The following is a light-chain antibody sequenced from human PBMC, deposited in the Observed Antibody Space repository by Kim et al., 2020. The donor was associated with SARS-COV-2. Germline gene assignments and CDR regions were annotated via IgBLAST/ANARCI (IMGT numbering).Light chain of an antibody. V-gene: IGLV3-19*01. Sequence: SELTQDPAVSVALGQTVRITCQGDSLRSYYASWYQQKPGQAPVLVIYGKNNRPSGIPDRFSGSSSGNTASLTITGAQAEDDADYYCNSRDSSGNWVFGGGTKLTVL. J-gene: IGLJ3*02. CDR2: GKN. CDR3: NSRDSSGNWV. CDR1: SLRSYY.